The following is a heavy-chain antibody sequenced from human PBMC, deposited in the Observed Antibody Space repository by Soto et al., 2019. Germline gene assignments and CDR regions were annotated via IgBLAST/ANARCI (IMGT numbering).Heavy chain of an antibody. CDR2: TYYRSKWYN. D-gene: IGHD6-19*01. CDR1: GDSVSGNSAA. V-gene: IGHV6-1*01. Sequence: PSQTLSLTCAISGDSVSGNSAAWNWIRQSPSRGLEWLGRTYYRSKWYNEYAVSVESRITINPDTSKNQFSLQLDSVTAEDTAVYYCARDPNSSGSINAFDVWGQGTMVTVSS. CDR3: ARDPNSSGSINAFDV. J-gene: IGHJ3*01.